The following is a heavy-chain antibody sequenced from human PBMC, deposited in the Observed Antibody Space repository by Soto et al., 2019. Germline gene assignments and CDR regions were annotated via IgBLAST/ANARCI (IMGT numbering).Heavy chain of an antibody. D-gene: IGHD2-15*01. CDR2: IKSKTDGGTT. CDR1: GFTFSNAW. Sequence: EVQLVESGGGLVKPGGSLRLSCAASGFTFSNAWMSWVRQAPGKGLEWVGRIKSKTDGGTTDYAAPVKGRFTISRDDSKNTLYLQMNSLKTEDTAVYYCPTDCSGASCYSSGYYYMDVWGKGTTVTVSS. J-gene: IGHJ6*03. CDR3: PTDCSGASCYSSGYYYMDV. V-gene: IGHV3-15*01.